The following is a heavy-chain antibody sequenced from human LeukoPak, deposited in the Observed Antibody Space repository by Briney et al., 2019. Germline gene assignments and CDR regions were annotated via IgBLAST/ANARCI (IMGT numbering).Heavy chain of an antibody. CDR3: ARDLIQPRRPSGWYLNFDY. J-gene: IGHJ4*02. V-gene: IGHV3-7*03. CDR2: INQDGSEK. D-gene: IGHD6-19*01. Sequence: PGGSLRLSCAASGFIFRNYWMSWVRQAPGKGLEWVANINQDGSEKNYVDSVKGRFAISRDNAKNSLYLQMNSLGAEDTALYYCARDLIQPRRPSGWYLNFDYWGQGTLVTVSS. CDR1: GFIFRNYW.